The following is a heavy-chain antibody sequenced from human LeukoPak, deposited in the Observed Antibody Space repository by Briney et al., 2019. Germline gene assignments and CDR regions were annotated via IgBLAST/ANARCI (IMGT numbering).Heavy chain of an antibody. CDR1: GGPFSAYY. J-gene: IGHJ6*02. D-gene: IGHD3-10*01. Sequence: SETLSLTCAVYGGPFSAYYWTWIRQPPGKGLEWIGDINHSGSTNYSPSLKSRVTISVDTSKNQFSLKLNSVTAADTAVYYCARGGIWVGDLSINYGMDVWGQGTTVTVSS. CDR3: ARGGIWVGDLSINYGMDV. V-gene: IGHV4-34*01. CDR2: INHSGST.